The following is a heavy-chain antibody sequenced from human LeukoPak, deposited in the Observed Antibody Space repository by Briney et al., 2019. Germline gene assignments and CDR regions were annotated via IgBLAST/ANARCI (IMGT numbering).Heavy chain of an antibody. J-gene: IGHJ4*02. D-gene: IGHD4-17*01. V-gene: IGHV3-30*18. CDR1: GFSFISYG. Sequence: GGSLRLSCGASGFSFISYGMHLVRQAPGKGLEWVGVISDDGRSKDYADSVKGRFTISRDNSKDTLYLQMNSLRAEDTAVYYCAKRPSDYGDYVSYFDHWGQGTLVTVSS. CDR2: ISDDGRSK. CDR3: AKRPSDYGDYVSYFDH.